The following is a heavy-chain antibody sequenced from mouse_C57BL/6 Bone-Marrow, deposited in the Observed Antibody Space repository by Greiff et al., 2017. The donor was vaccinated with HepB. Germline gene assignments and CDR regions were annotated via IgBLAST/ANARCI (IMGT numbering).Heavy chain of an antibody. Sequence: EVKLVESGAELVRPGASVKLSCTASGFNIKDDYMHWVKQRPEQGLEWIGWIDPENGDTEYASKFQGKATITADTSSNTAYLQLSSLTSEDTAVYYCTTVALRQVRLLFADWGKGTLVTVSA. CDR3: TTVALRQVRLLFAD. J-gene: IGHJ3*01. CDR1: GFNIKDDY. CDR2: IDPENGDT. D-gene: IGHD3-2*02. V-gene: IGHV14-4*01.